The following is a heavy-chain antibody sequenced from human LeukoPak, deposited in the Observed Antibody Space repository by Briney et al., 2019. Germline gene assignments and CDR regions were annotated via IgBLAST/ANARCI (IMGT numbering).Heavy chain of an antibody. V-gene: IGHV1-18*01. CDR3: ARSASNSSSCRDY. D-gene: IGHD6-13*01. Sequence: EASVKVSCKASGGTFSSYAISWVRQAPEQGLEWMGWISAYNGNTNYAQKLQGRVTMTTDTSTSTAYMELRSLRSDDTAVYYCARSASNSSSCRDYWGQGTLVTVSS. J-gene: IGHJ4*02. CDR1: GGTFSSYA. CDR2: ISAYNGNT.